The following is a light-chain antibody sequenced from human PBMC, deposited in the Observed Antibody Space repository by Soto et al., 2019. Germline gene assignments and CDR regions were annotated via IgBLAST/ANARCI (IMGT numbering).Light chain of an antibody. CDR3: QVSAYLPRR. CDR1: QSVGSN. CDR2: RAS. J-gene: IGKJ1*01. Sequence: TQSPSTLSVTPRERATLSCRASQSVGSNLAWYQQKPGQAPRLIIYRASTRATGIPARFTGSGSGTEFTLTIFFFQSEDVIVYCCQVSAYLPRRFGEGTNVDI. V-gene: IGKV3-15*01.